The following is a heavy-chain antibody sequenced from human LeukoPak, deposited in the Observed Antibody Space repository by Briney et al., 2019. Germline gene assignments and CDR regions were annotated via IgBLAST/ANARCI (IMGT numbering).Heavy chain of an antibody. J-gene: IGHJ4*02. Sequence: SGTLSLTCTVSGGSISSYYWIWIRQPPGKGLEWIGYIYYSGSSNYNPSLKSRVTISVDTSKNQFSLKLSSVTAADTAVYYCARAGFWSGDFDYWGQGTLVTVSS. D-gene: IGHD3-3*01. CDR3: ARAGFWSGDFDY. V-gene: IGHV4-59*01. CDR2: IYYSGSS. CDR1: GGSISSYY.